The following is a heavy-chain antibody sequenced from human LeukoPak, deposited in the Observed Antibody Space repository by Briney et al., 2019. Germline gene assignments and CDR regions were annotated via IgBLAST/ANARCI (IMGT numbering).Heavy chain of an antibody. J-gene: IGHJ4*02. CDR3: AKDIGWFGESYPPTFDY. V-gene: IGHV3-30*02. Sequence: PGGSLRLSCAASGFTFSSYGIHWVRQAPGKGLEWVAFIRFDGSNKYYADSVKGRFTISRDNSKNTLYLQMNSLRAEDTALYYCAKDIGWFGESYPPTFDYWGQGTLVTVSS. CDR1: GFTFSSYG. CDR2: IRFDGSNK. D-gene: IGHD3-10*01.